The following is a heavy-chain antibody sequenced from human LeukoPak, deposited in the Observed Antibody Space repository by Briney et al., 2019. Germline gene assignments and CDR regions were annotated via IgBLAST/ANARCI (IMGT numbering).Heavy chain of an antibody. V-gene: IGHV4-59*01. J-gene: IGHJ4*02. CDR1: GGSISSYY. D-gene: IGHD3-22*01. CDR2: IHYSGST. CDR3: ARGGGGAYYYDSSGYYPYYFDY. Sequence: SETLSLTCTVSGGSISSYYWSWIRQPPGKGLEWIGYIHYSGSTNYNPSLKSRVTISVDTSKNQFSLKLSSVTAADTAVYYCARGGGGAYYYDSSGYYPYYFDYWGQGTLVTVSS.